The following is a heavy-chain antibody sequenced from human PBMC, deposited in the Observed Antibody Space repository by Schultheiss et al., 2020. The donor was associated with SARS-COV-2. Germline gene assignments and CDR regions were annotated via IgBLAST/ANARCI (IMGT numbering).Heavy chain of an antibody. CDR2: ISYDGSNK. CDR3: AKGMDTAMVFDP. CDR1: GFTFSSYS. Sequence: GGSLRLSCAASGFTFSSYSMNWVRQAPGKGLEWVAVISYDGSNKYYADSVKGRFTISRDNSKNTLSLQMNSLRAEDTAVYYCAKGMDTAMVFDPWGQGTLVTVS. J-gene: IGHJ5*02. D-gene: IGHD5-18*01. V-gene: IGHV3-30*18.